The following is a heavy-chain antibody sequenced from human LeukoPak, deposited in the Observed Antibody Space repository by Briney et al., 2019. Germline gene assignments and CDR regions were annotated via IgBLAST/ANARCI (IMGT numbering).Heavy chain of an antibody. CDR1: GYTFTSYG. V-gene: IGHV1-18*01. CDR2: MSAYNGKT. D-gene: IGHD1-7*01. CDR3: ARTTGITGTTPLDY. J-gene: IGHJ4*02. Sequence: GASVKVSCKASGYTFTSYGISWVRQAPGQGLEWMGWMSAYNGKTNYAQKLQSRVTMTTDPSTSTAYMELRSLRSDDTAVYYCARTTGITGTTPLDYWGQGTLVTVSS.